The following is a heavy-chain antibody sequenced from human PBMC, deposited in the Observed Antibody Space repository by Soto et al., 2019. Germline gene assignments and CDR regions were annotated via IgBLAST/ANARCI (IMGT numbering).Heavy chain of an antibody. CDR2: ISGSGGST. D-gene: IGHD3-10*01. Sequence: AGGSLRLSCAASGFTFSSYAMSWVRQAPGKGLEWVSAISGSGGSTYYADSVKGRFTISRDNSKNTLYLQMNSLRAEDTAVYYCAKDLNRMGRPQIRFDYWGQGTLVTVSS. CDR1: GFTFSSYA. CDR3: AKDLNRMGRPQIRFDY. J-gene: IGHJ4*02. V-gene: IGHV3-23*01.